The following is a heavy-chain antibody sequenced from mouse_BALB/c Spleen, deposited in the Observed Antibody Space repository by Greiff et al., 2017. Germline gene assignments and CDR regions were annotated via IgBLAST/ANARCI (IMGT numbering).Heavy chain of an antibody. CDR2: INPYYGST. Sequence: VQLQQTGPELVKPGASVKISCKASGYSFTDYIMLWVKQSHGKSLEWIGNINPYYGSTSYNLKFKGKATLTVDKSSSTAYMQLNSLTSEDSAVYYCARSGYGYDGPAWFAYWGQGTLVTVSA. CDR1: GYSFTDYI. CDR3: ARSGYGYDGPAWFAY. D-gene: IGHD2-2*01. V-gene: IGHV1-39*01. J-gene: IGHJ3*01.